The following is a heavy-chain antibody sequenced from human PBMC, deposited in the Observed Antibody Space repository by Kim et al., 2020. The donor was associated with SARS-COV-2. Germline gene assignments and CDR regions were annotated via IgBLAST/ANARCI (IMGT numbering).Heavy chain of an antibody. Sequence: GRFTISRDNSKNTLYLQMNSLRAEDTAVYYCARVRKACSGGSCYKGAFDIWGQGTMVTVSS. D-gene: IGHD2-15*01. CDR3: ARVRKACSGGSCYKGAFDI. J-gene: IGHJ3*02. V-gene: IGHV3-30*01.